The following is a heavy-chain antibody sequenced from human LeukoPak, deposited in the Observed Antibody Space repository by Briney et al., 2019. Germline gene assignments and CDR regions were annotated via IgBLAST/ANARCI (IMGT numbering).Heavy chain of an antibody. Sequence: PSETLPLTCTVSGGSISSSSYYWGWIRQPPGKGLEWIGSIYYSGSTYYNPSLKSRVTISVDTSKNQFSLKLSSVTAADTAVYYCARHFGSRVGATTYFDYWGQGTLVTVSS. J-gene: IGHJ4*02. CDR3: ARHFGSRVGATTYFDY. CDR2: IYYSGST. D-gene: IGHD1-26*01. CDR1: GGSISSSSYY. V-gene: IGHV4-39*01.